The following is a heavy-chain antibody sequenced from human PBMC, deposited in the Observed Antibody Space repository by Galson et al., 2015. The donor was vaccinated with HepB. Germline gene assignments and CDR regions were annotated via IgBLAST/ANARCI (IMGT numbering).Heavy chain of an antibody. J-gene: IGHJ4*02. D-gene: IGHD1-1*01. CDR1: GFTFDDYA. CDR2: ISWNSGSI. V-gene: IGHV3-9*01. Sequence: SLRLSCAASGFTFDDYAMHWVRQAPGKGLEWVSGISWNSGSIGYADSVKGRFTISRDNAKNSLYLEMNSLRVEDTAVYYCARGLRWNDYWGQGTLVTVSS. CDR3: ARGLRWNDY.